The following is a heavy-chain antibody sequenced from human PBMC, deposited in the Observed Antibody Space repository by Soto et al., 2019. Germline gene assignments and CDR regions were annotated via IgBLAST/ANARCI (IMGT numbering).Heavy chain of an antibody. D-gene: IGHD3-16*01. CDR3: AHSMGGVASF. J-gene: IGHJ4*02. Sequence: QITLNESGPALVKPTQTLTLTCTFSGFSLNTRDVGVGWIRQPPGKALEWLGVVYWDDDRTYSPSLKSRLTITKDTPKNQVVLRITKMDPVDTATYYCAHSMGGVASFWGQGTLVTVSS. CDR2: VYWDDDR. CDR1: GFSLNTRDVG. V-gene: IGHV2-5*02.